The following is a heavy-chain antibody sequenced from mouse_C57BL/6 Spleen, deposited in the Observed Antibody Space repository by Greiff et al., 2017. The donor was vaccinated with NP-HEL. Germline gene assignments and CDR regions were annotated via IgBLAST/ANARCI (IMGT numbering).Heavy chain of an antibody. J-gene: IGHJ4*01. Sequence: EVQRVESVAELVRPGASVKLSCTASGFNIKNTYMHWVKQRPEQGLEWIGRIDPANGNTKYAPKFQGKATITADTSSNTAYLQLSSLTSEDTAIYYCARSGTTVVAPYYAMDYWGQGTSVTVSS. D-gene: IGHD1-1*01. CDR1: GFNIKNTY. CDR2: IDPANGNT. V-gene: IGHV14-3*01. CDR3: ARSGTTVVAPYYAMDY.